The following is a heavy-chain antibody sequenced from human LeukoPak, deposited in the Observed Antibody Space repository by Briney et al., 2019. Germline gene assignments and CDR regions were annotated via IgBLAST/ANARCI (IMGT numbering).Heavy chain of an antibody. V-gene: IGHV1-69*06. J-gene: IGHJ5*02. Sequence: SVKVSCKASGGTVSNYAFSWVRQAPGQGLEWMGRILPIFGTTNYAQNFQGRVTITADKYTNTVYMELSSLRSEDTAVYYCARDGRGGRENWFDPWGQGTLVTISS. CDR1: GGTVSNYA. D-gene: IGHD2-15*01. CDR2: ILPIFGTT. CDR3: ARDGRGGRENWFDP.